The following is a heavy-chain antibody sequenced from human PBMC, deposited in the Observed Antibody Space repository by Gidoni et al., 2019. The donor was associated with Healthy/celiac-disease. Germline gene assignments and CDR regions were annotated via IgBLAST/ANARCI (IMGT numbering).Heavy chain of an antibody. CDR2: IYYSGST. J-gene: IGHJ3*02. V-gene: IGHV4-59*01. CDR3: ARSVPAGLGVDTHAFDI. CDR1: GGSISSYY. Sequence: QLHLQESGSGLVKPSETLSLTCTVSGGSISSYYWRWIRQPPGKGLEWIGYIYYSGSTDNNPSLKSRVTISVDTSKNQFSVKLSSVTAAETAVYYCARSVPAGLGVDTHAFDIWGQGTMVTVSS. D-gene: IGHD2-2*01.